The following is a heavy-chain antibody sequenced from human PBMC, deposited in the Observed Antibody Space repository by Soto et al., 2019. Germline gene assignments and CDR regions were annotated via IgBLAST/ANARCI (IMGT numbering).Heavy chain of an antibody. CDR2: IYYSGST. D-gene: IGHD2-15*01. CDR3: ARLTSSLSYCSGGSCYRDY. Sequence: SLSLTCTVSGGSISSSSYYWGWIRQPPGKGLEWIGSIYYSGSTYYNPSLKSRVTISVDTSKNQFSLKLSSVTAADTAVYYCARLTSSLSYCSGGSCYRDYWGQGTLVTVSS. J-gene: IGHJ4*02. V-gene: IGHV4-39*01. CDR1: GGSISSSSYY.